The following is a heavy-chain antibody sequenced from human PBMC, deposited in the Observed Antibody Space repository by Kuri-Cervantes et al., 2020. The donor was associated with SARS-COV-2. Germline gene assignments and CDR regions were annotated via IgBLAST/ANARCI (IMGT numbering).Heavy chain of an antibody. Sequence: SLKISCAASGFTFDDYAMHWVRQAPGKGLEWVSGISWNSGSIGYADSVRGRFTFSRDNAKNSLYLQVNSLRVEDTVVYYCARVKSVVIATFDYWGQGTLVTVSS. CDR1: GFTFDDYA. J-gene: IGHJ4*02. CDR3: ARVKSVVIATFDY. CDR2: ISWNSGSI. V-gene: IGHV3-9*01. D-gene: IGHD2-21*01.